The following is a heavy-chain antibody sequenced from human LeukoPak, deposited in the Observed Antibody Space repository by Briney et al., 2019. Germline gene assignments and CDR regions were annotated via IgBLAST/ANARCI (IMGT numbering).Heavy chain of an antibody. CDR3: ARGDWIAQSDS. CDR1: GGSITSSSYY. CDR2: IYYSGST. J-gene: IGHJ5*01. V-gene: IGHV4-39*01. D-gene: IGHD1-1*01. Sequence: PSETLSLTCTVAGGSITSSSYYWGWIRQPPGKGLEWIGSIYYSGSTYYNPSLKSRVTISVATSKNQFSLKLSSVTAADTAVYYCARGDWIAQSDSWGQGTLVTVSS.